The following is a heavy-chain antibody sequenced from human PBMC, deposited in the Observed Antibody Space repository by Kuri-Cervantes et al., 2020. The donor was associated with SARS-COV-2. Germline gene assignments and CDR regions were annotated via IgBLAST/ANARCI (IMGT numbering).Heavy chain of an antibody. D-gene: IGHD3-3*01. CDR3: ARSKSWRWFDP. Sequence: SETLSLTCAVYGGSFSGYYWTWIRQPPGKGLEWIGYIYYSGSTNYNPSLKSRATISVDTSKNQFSLKLSSVTAADTAVYYCARSKSWRWFDPWGQGTLVTVSS. V-gene: IGHV4-59*01. J-gene: IGHJ5*02. CDR2: IYYSGST. CDR1: GGSFSGYY.